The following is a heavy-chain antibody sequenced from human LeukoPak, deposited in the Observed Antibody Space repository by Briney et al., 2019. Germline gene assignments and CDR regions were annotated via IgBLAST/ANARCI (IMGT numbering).Heavy chain of an antibody. CDR1: GFTFSSYG. V-gene: IGHV3-30*18. J-gene: IGHJ4*02. CDR2: ISYDESNK. Sequence: GGSLRLSCAASGFTFSSYGMHWVRQAPGKGLEWVAVISYDESNKYYADSVKGRFTISRDNSKNTLYLQMNSLRAEDTAVYYCAKVKSGSSGYYPLDYWGQGTLVTVSS. D-gene: IGHD3-22*01. CDR3: AKVKSGSSGYYPLDY.